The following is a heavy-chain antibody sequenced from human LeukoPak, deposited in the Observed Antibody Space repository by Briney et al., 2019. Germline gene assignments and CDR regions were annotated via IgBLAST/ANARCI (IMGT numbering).Heavy chain of an antibody. V-gene: IGHV5-51*03. Sequence: GESLKISCKGSGYSLTNYWMGWVRQMPGKCREWMGIIAPGDSDTRYSPSFRGQVTISADKSISTAYLQWSSLKASDAAMYYCATRTASRRTFFDHWGQGTLVTVSS. CDR1: GYSLTNYW. CDR2: IAPGDSDT. CDR3: ATRTASRRTFFDH. D-gene: IGHD6-13*01. J-gene: IGHJ4*02.